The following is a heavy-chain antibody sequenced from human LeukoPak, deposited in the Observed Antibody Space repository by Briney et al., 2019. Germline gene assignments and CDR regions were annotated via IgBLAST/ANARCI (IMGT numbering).Heavy chain of an antibody. V-gene: IGHV3-33*01. CDR3: ARVRGDDKYSSGWCLDY. CDR1: GFTFSSYG. Sequence: GGSLRLSCAASGFTFSSYGMHWVRQAPGKGLEWVAVIWFDGTNKYYADSVKGRFTISRDNSKNTLYLQMNSLRAEDTAVYYCARVRGDDKYSSGWCLDYWGQGTLVTVSS. D-gene: IGHD6-19*01. CDR2: IWFDGTNK. J-gene: IGHJ4*02.